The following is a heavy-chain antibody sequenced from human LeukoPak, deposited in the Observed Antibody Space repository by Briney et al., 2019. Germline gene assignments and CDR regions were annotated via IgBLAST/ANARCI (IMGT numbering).Heavy chain of an antibody. CDR3: ARESYCGGDCYSDYYYYYMDV. V-gene: IGHV3-7*01. CDR2: IKQDGSEK. J-gene: IGHJ6*03. D-gene: IGHD2-21*02. Sequence: GGSLRLSCAASGFTFSSYWMGWVRQAPGKGLEWVANIKQDGSEKYYVDSVKGRFTISRDNAKNSLYLQMNSLRAEDTAVYYCARESYCGGDCYSDYYYYYMDVWGKGTTVTISS. CDR1: GFTFSSYW.